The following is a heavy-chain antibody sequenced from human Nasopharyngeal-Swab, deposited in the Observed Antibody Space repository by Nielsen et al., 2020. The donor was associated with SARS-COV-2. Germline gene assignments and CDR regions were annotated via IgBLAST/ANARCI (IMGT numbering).Heavy chain of an antibody. CDR1: GASISSSINY. CDR2: VSYSGTA. D-gene: IGHD4-17*01. V-gene: IGHV4-39*07. J-gene: IGHJ4*02. Sequence: SETLSLTCTVSGASISSSINYWGWIRQSPQKGLEWIGTVSYSGTANYNPSLNSRVTISVDTSKNQFSLNLISVTAADTAVYYCARDESGDYLGLPFDYWGQGTLVTVSS. CDR3: ARDESGDYLGLPFDY.